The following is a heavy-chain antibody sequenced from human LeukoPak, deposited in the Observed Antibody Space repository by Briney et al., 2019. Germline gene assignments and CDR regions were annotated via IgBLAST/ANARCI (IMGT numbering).Heavy chain of an antibody. V-gene: IGHV4-4*09. D-gene: IGHD5/OR15-5a*01. CDR1: GVSISRYS. J-gene: IGHJ4*02. CDR2: TYMSGTI. CDR3: ARHGAPVSDRRPFDY. Sequence: PSETLSLTCTVSGVSISRYSWSWIRQPPGKGLDWIGYTYMSGTINYNPSLKSRVTISRDTSKNQHSLRLNSGPTALTAVSYCARHGAPVSDRRPFDYWGQGTLVTVSS.